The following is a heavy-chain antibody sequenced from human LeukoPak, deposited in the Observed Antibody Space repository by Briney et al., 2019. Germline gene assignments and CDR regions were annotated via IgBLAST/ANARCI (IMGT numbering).Heavy chain of an antibody. Sequence: ASVKVSCKASGYTFTRYYMHWVRQAPGQGLEWMGIINPSGGNTNYAQKFQGRVTMTRDMSTSTVYMELSSLRSEDTAVYYCARRVGATGWFDPWGQGTLVTVSS. V-gene: IGHV1-46*01. CDR2: INPSGGNT. D-gene: IGHD1-26*01. J-gene: IGHJ5*02. CDR3: ARRVGATGWFDP. CDR1: GYTFTRYY.